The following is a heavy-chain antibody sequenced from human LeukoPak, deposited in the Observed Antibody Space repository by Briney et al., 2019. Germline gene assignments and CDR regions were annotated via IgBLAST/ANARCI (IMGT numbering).Heavy chain of an antibody. V-gene: IGHV1-18*04. CDR1: GYTFTIYG. J-gene: IGHJ4*02. CDR3: ATRYCSGGSCSYFYY. Sequence: AAAVTVSFTASGYTFTIYGISWVRQAPGQGMEWMGWISAYNGNTNYAQKLQGRVTMTTDTSTSTAYMELRSLRSDDTAVYYCATRYCSGGSCSYFYYWGQGTLVTVSS. CDR2: ISAYNGNT. D-gene: IGHD2-15*01.